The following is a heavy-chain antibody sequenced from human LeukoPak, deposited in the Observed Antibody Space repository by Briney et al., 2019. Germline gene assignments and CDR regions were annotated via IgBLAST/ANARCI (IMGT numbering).Heavy chain of an antibody. Sequence: GSLRLSCAASGFTFSSYAMSWVRQAPGKGLEWVSAISGSGGSTYYADSVKGRFTISRDNSKNTLYLQMNSLRAEDTAVYYCAKGSRYSSSWKDAFDIWGQGTMVTVSS. CDR2: ISGSGGST. CDR1: GFTFSSYA. V-gene: IGHV3-23*01. J-gene: IGHJ3*02. D-gene: IGHD6-13*01. CDR3: AKGSRYSSSWKDAFDI.